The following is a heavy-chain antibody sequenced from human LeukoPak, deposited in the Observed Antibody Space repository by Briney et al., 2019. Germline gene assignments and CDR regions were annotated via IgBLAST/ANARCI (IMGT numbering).Heavy chain of an antibody. CDR3: AKHVHSGYDYYDC. V-gene: IGHV3-23*01. CDR1: RFTFSSYG. CDR2: VGGSGVST. J-gene: IGHJ4*02. D-gene: IGHD5-12*01. Sequence: GGSLRLSCAASRFTFSSYGMSWVRQAPGKGLEWVSVVGGSGVSTYYADSVKGRFTISRDSAKNTLYLQMNSLRAEDTSVYYCAKHVHSGYDYYDCWGQGTLVTVSS.